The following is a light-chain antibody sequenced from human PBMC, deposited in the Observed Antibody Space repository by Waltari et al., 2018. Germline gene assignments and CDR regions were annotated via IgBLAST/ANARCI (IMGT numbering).Light chain of an antibody. Sequence: DIQMTQSPSSLSASVGDRVTITCQAGQDINNYLNWYQQKPGKAPKLLIYDASSLETGVPSRFSGSGSGSHFTFTISSLQPEDIATYYCHQYDNLPFTFGPGTKVDIK. J-gene: IGKJ3*01. CDR2: DAS. V-gene: IGKV1-33*01. CDR3: HQYDNLPFT. CDR1: QDINNY.